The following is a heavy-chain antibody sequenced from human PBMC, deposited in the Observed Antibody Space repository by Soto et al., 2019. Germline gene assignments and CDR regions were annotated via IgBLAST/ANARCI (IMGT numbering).Heavy chain of an antibody. CDR2: IYHSGTA. D-gene: IGHD1-1*01. V-gene: IGHV4-4*02. Sequence: VHLQASGPGLVKPSGTLSLTCTVSGGSISSNNWWSWVRQPPATGLEWIGEIYHSGTANYNPPLASRVTISVDKSKNQFSLKLSSVTAADTAVYYSEAKGHDNGFDPWGQGTLVTDSS. J-gene: IGHJ5*02. CDR1: GGSISSNNW. CDR3: EAKGHDNGFDP.